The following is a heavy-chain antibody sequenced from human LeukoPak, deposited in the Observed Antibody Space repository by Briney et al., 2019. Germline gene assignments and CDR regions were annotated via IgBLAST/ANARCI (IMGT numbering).Heavy chain of an antibody. D-gene: IGHD1-26*01. CDR2: IWYDGSNK. Sequence: HGGTLRLSCAASGFTFSSYGMHWVRQAPAKARECVAVIWYDGSNKYYTDSVKGRFTLYRDNSKNTLYLQMNSLRSEHTAVYYCANSVAASGRPREGFDYWGQGALVTVSS. CDR1: GFTFSSYG. V-gene: IGHV3-33*06. J-gene: IGHJ4*02. CDR3: ANSVAASGRPREGFDY.